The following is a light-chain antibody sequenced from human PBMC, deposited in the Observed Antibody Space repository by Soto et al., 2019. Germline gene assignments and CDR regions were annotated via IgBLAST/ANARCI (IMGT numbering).Light chain of an antibody. J-gene: IGLJ1*01. CDR2: EVS. Sequence: QSVLARPSSVSGCPGQSITISCTGTSTDVGGYNYVSWYQHHPGKGPKLIIYEVSNRPSGVSDRFSGSKSGNKASLIISNLEAEDESDYYCGSYTSTDTPFVFGTGTKVTVL. CDR1: STDVGGYNY. V-gene: IGLV2-14*01. CDR3: GSYTSTDTPFV.